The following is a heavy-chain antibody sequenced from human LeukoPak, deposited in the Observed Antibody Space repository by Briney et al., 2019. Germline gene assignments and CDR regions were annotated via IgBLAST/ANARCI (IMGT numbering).Heavy chain of an antibody. CDR3: AKDSGIAAAGLDY. Sequence: RSLRLSCAASGFTFDDYAMHWVRQAPGKGLEWVSGISWNNGSIGYADSVKGRFTISRDNAKNSLYLQMNSLRAEDMALYYCAKDSGIAAAGLDYWGQGTLVTVSS. CDR2: ISWNNGSI. D-gene: IGHD6-13*01. CDR1: GFTFDDYA. V-gene: IGHV3-9*03. J-gene: IGHJ4*02.